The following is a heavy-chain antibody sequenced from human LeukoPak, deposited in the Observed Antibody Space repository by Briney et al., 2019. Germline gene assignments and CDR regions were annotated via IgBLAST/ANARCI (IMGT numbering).Heavy chain of an antibody. V-gene: IGHV4-59*01. CDR1: GGSISSYY. CDR3: ARVGYFDGAFDI. J-gene: IGHJ3*02. D-gene: IGHD3-9*01. Sequence: SETLSLTCTVSGGSISSYYWSWIRQPPGKGLEWIGYIYYSGSTNYNPSLKSRVTTSVDTSKNQFSLKLSSVTAADTAVYYCARVGYFDGAFDIWGQGTMVTVSS. CDR2: IYYSGST.